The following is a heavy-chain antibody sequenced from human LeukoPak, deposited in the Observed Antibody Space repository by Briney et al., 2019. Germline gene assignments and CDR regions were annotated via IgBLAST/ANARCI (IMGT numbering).Heavy chain of an antibody. CDR3: AKDMTYYYDSSGSRLDY. CDR2: ISYDGSDK. V-gene: IGHV3-30-3*01. CDR1: GFTFSSYA. J-gene: IGHJ4*02. D-gene: IGHD3-22*01. Sequence: GRSLRLSCAASGFTFSSYAMHWVRQAPGKGLEWVAVISYDGSDKYYADSVKGRFTISRDNAKNSLYLQMNSLRAEDTALYYCAKDMTYYYDSSGSRLDYWGQGTLVTVSS.